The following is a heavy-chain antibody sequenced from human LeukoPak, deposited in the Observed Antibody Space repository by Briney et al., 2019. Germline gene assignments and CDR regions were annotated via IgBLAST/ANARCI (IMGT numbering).Heavy chain of an antibody. CDR2: IYYGGST. V-gene: IGHV4-38-2*01. CDR1: GYSISSGYY. CDR3: ASSIAVAGSHGVSGFNI. D-gene: IGHD6-19*01. Sequence: SETLSLTCAVSGYSISSGYYWVWIRQPPGKGLEWIATIYYGGSTYYNTSLKSRVTISVDTSKNQFALQLRSVTVADTALYYCASSIAVAGSHGVSGFNIWGQGTMVIVSS. J-gene: IGHJ3*02.